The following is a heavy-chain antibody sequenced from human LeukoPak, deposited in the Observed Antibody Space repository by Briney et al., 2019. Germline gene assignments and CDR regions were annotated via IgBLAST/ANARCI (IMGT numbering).Heavy chain of an antibody. D-gene: IGHD3-16*01. Sequence: GGSLRLSCVASGFSFNIYAMHWVRQTPGKGLEWVATIWHDGSDHRYVDSVRGRFTISRDNSKGTVYLQMNDLRVEDTAIYYCARGGTTGNWFDPWGQGILVTVSS. V-gene: IGHV3-33*01. CDR1: GFSFNIYA. CDR2: IWHDGSDH. J-gene: IGHJ5*02. CDR3: ARGGTTGNWFDP.